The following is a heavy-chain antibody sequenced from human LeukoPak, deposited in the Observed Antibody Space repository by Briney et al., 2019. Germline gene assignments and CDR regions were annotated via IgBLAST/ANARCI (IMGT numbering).Heavy chain of an antibody. Sequence: ASVKVSCKASGYTFTGYYMHWVRQAPGQGLEWMGRINPNSGGTNYAQKFQGRVTMTRDTPISTAYMELSRLRSDDTAVYYCARVRRTVTSYGSGSNWFDPWGQGTLVTVSS. CDR3: ARVRRTVTSYGSGSNWFDP. J-gene: IGHJ5*02. D-gene: IGHD3-10*01. CDR1: GYTFTGYY. CDR2: INPNSGGT. V-gene: IGHV1-2*06.